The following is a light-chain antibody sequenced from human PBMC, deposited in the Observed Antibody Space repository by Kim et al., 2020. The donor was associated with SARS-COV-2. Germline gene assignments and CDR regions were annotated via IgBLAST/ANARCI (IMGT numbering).Light chain of an antibody. V-gene: IGLV3-19*01. J-gene: IGLJ2*01. CDR1: SLNPYY. Sequence: LGQTLRITCHRYSLNPYYATWYPPKPGQAPLVVLYVYNNRPSGPPGRFSGSSSGNTASLTVTGAQAVDEADYYCNSLYNSADHVVFGGGTQVTVL. CDR2: VYN. CDR3: NSLYNSADHVV.